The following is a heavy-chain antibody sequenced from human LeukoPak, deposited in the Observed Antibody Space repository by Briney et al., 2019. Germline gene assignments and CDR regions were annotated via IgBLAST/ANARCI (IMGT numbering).Heavy chain of an antibody. Sequence: PGGSLRLSCAASGFTFSSYSMNWVRQAPGKGLEWVSSISSSSSSYIYYADSVKGRFTISRDNAKNSLYLQMNSLRAEDTAVYYCAMKNPGYYCDSSGVWFDPWGQGTLVTVSS. CDR2: ISSSSSSYI. D-gene: IGHD3-22*01. V-gene: IGHV3-21*01. J-gene: IGHJ5*02. CDR1: GFTFSSYS. CDR3: AMKNPGYYCDSSGVWFDP.